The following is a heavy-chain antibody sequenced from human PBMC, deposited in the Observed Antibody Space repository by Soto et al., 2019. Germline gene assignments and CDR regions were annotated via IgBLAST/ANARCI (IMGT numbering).Heavy chain of an antibody. CDR1: GFTFSSYG. CDR2: ISYDGSNK. Sequence: PLRVSWASSGFTFSSYGMQLVLKTPFKGLEWVAVISYDGSNKYYADSVKGRFTISRDNSKNTLYLQMNSLRAEDTAVYYCAKTLEGPKPEELGTEYWGQGTLVTVSS. J-gene: IGHJ4*02. CDR3: AKTLEGPKPEELGTEY. D-gene: IGHD6-6*01. V-gene: IGHV3-30*18.